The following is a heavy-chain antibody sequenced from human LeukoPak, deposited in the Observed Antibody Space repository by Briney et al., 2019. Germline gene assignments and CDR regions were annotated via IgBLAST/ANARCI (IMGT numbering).Heavy chain of an antibody. D-gene: IGHD5-12*01. Sequence: GGSLRLSCAASGFTFDDYGMSWVRQAPGEGLEWVSGINWNGGSTGYADSVKGRFTISRDNAKNSLYLLMNSLRVEDTAVYYCARGPSGYHNTGGQGTLVTVSS. CDR1: GFTFDDYG. J-gene: IGHJ4*02. V-gene: IGHV3-20*04. CDR2: INWNGGST. CDR3: ARGPSGYHNT.